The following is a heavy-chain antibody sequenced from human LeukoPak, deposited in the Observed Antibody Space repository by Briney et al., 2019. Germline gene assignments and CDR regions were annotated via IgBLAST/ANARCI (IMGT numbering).Heavy chain of an antibody. Sequence: GGSLRLSCVASGFTFSSYAMSWFRQAPGRGLEWVSAIDGSGGSTYYADSVKGRFTISRDNSKNTLYLQMHSLRAEDTAVYYCAKDQQWGGFDYWGQGTLVTVSS. J-gene: IGHJ4*02. V-gene: IGHV3-23*01. CDR1: GFTFSSYA. CDR3: AKDQQWGGFDY. D-gene: IGHD1-26*01. CDR2: IDGSGGST.